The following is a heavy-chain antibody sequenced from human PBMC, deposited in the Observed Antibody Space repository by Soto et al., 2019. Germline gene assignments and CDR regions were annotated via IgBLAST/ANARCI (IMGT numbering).Heavy chain of an antibody. Sequence: SVKVSCKASGCTFSSYAISWVRQAPGQGLEWMGGIIPIFGTANYAQKFQVRVTITADESTSTAYIELSSLRSEDTAVYYCARGLRYCTNGVCYSPYYYYYGMDVWGQGTTVTVSS. CDR2: IIPIFGTA. CDR3: ARGLRYCTNGVCYSPYYYYYGMDV. V-gene: IGHV1-69*13. D-gene: IGHD2-8*01. J-gene: IGHJ6*02. CDR1: GCTFSSYA.